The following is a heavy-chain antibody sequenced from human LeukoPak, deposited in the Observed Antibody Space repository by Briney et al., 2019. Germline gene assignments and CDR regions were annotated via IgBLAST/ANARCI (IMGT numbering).Heavy chain of an antibody. J-gene: IGHJ4*02. CDR3: ARSTMIVVVPDY. D-gene: IGHD3-22*01. CDR1: GYTFTSYG. V-gene: IGHV1-18*01. CDR2: ISAYNGNT. Sequence: ASVKVSCKASGYTFTSYGISWVRQAPGQGLEWMGWISAYNGNTNYAQKLQGRVTMTTDISTSTAYMELRSLRSDDTAVYYCARSTMIVVVPDYWGQGTLVTVSS.